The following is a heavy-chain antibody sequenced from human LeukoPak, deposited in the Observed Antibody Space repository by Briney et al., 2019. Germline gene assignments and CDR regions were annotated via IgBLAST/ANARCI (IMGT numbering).Heavy chain of an antibody. D-gene: IGHD4-23*01. CDR2: ISSASGSI. J-gene: IGHJ4*02. CDR1: GFTFSSYS. V-gene: IGHV3-48*04. CDR3: ARDPPPGDRERWRYFDY. Sequence: GGSLRLSCAASGFTFSSYSMNWVRQAPGKGLEWVSYISSASGSIYYADSVKGRFTISRDNAKNSLYLQMNSLRAEDTAVYYCARDPPPGDRERWRYFDYWGQGTLVTVSS.